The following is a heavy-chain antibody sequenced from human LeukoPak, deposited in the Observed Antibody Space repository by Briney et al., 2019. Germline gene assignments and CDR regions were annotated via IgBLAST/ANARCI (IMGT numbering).Heavy chain of an antibody. CDR2: IKQDGSEK. Sequence: GGSLRLSCAASGFTFSNFVMHWVRQAPGKGLEWVANIKQDGSEKYYVDSVKGRFTISRDNAKNSLYLQMNSLRAEDTAVYYCARDQRYCSSSSCPWEPFDYWGQGTLVTVSS. V-gene: IGHV3-7*05. CDR1: GFTFSNFV. CDR3: ARDQRYCSSSSCPWEPFDY. J-gene: IGHJ4*02. D-gene: IGHD2-2*01.